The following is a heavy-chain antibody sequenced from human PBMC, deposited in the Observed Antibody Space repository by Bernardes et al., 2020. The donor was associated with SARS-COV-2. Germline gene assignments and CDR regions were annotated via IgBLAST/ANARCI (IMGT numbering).Heavy chain of an antibody. CDR3: ARTQEVAWFDN. CDR2: IDGGGSTT. Sequence: GGSLRLSCVASGFSFRGFWMRWVRQVPGKGLVWVSRIDGGGSTTTYADFVKGRFTMSRDNAKNTLYLQMRGLRTEDTAVYYCARTQEVAWFDNWGQGIMVTVSS. D-gene: IGHD2-15*01. CDR1: GFSFRGFW. V-gene: IGHV3-74*01. J-gene: IGHJ4*02.